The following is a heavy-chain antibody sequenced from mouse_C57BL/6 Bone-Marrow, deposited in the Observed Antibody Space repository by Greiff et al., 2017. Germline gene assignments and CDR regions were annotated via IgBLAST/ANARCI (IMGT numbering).Heavy chain of an antibody. CDR2: ISSGGSYT. CDR1: GFTFSSYG. Sequence: EVKLVESGGDLVKPGGSLKLSCAASGFTFSSYGMSWVRQTPDKRLEWVATISSGGSYTYYPDSVKGRFTISRDNAKNTLYLQLSSLKSEDTAVYYGERHVWLGWYFDVWGTGTTVTVSS. V-gene: IGHV5-6*01. J-gene: IGHJ1*03. CDR3: ERHVWLGWYFDV. D-gene: IGHD2-2*01.